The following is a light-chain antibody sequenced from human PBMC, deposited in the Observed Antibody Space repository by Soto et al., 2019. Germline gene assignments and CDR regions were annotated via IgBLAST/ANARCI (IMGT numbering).Light chain of an antibody. CDR3: CSYAGSYTLVV. V-gene: IGLV1-44*01. Sequence: QSVLTQPPSASGTPGQRVTISCSGSNSNVGSNTVHWYQHLPGTAPKLLIYGNNQRPSGVPDRFSGSTSGTSASLAISGLRSEDEADYYCCSYAGSYTLVVFGGGTKVTVL. CDR2: GNN. CDR1: NSNVGSNT. J-gene: IGLJ2*01.